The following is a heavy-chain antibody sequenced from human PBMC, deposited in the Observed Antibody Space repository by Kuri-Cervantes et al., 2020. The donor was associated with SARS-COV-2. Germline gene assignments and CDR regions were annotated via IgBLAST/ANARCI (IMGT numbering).Heavy chain of an antibody. Sequence: ASVKVSCKAPETTFPNYDINWVRQATGQGLEWMGMVKTNSGNTLYAQIFQGRVTMTRDTSTSTAYMELSSLRSEDTAAYYCARGNTADAFDIWGQGTMVTVSS. CDR3: ARGNTADAFDI. J-gene: IGHJ3*02. V-gene: IGHV1-8*01. CDR2: VKTNSGNT. D-gene: IGHD5-18*01. CDR1: ETTFPNYD.